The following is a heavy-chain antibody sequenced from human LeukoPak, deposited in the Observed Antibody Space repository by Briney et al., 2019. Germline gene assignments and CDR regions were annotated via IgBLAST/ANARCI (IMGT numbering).Heavy chain of an antibody. D-gene: IGHD1-26*01. CDR1: GGSISSYY. CDR3: ATLGLLRGAGFNLATHFDF. Sequence: SETLSLTCTVSGGSISSYYWSWIRQPPGKGLEWIGFIYYSGSTNYNPSLKSRVTISVDTSKIQFSLKLSSVTAADTAVYYCATLGLLRGAGFNLATHFDFWGQGTLVTVSS. V-gene: IGHV4-59*01. CDR2: IYYSGST. J-gene: IGHJ4*02.